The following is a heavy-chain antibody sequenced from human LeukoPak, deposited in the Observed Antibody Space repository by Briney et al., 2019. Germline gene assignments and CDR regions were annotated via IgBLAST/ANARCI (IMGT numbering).Heavy chain of an antibody. CDR1: GYTLTELS. CDR3: TGGSTWSLFYY. J-gene: IGHJ4*02. D-gene: IGHD6-13*01. CDR2: FDPEDGET. V-gene: IGHV1-24*01. Sequence: ASVKVSCKVSGYTLTELSMHWVRQAPGKGLEWMGGFDPEDGETFYAQKFQGRVTMTEDTSTDTTYMEVSSLRSEDTAVYYCTGGSTWSLFYYWGQGTLVTVSS.